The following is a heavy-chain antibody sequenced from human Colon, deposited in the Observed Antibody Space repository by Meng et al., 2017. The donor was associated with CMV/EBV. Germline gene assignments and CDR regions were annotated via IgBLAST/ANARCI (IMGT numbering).Heavy chain of an antibody. CDR1: GGSFSGYY. CDR3: ARDRQRPGYFDSRLYGLDV. D-gene: IGHD3-22*01. V-gene: IGHV4-34*01. Sequence: GSLRLSCAVYGGSFSGYYWSWIRQPPGKGLEWIGEINHSGSTNYNPSLKSRVTISVDTSKNQFSLKLSSVTAADTAIYYCARDRQRPGYFDSRLYGLDVWGQGTTVTVSS. CDR2: INHSGST. J-gene: IGHJ6*02.